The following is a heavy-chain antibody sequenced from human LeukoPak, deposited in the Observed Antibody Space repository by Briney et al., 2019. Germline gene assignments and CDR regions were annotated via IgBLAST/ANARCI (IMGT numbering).Heavy chain of an antibody. V-gene: IGHV2-5*02. CDR3: AHIGFGELSFNY. D-gene: IGHD3-16*02. J-gene: IGHJ4*02. Sequence: SGPTLVNPTQTLTLTCTFSGFSLSTDTVGVGWFRQPPVKALDWLALIYWDDDKRYSPSLKSRLTITKDTSKNQVVLTMTNMDPVDTATYYCAHIGFGELSFNYWGQGTLVTVSS. CDR2: IYWDDDK. CDR1: GFSLSTDTVG.